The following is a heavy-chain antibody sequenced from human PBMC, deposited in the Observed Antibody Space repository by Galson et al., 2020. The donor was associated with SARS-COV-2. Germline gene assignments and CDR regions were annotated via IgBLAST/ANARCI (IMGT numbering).Heavy chain of an antibody. CDR1: GFTFSSYG. J-gene: IGHJ6*02. CDR2: IWYDGSNK. CDR3: AREDIVVVPAAIRGGYDGMDV. V-gene: IGHV3-33*01. Sequence: GGSLRLSCAASGFTFSSYGMHWVRQAPGKGLEWVAVIWYDGSNKYYADSVKGRFTISRDNSKNTLYLQMNSLRAEDTAVYYCAREDIVVVPAAIRGGYDGMDVWGQGTTVTVSS. D-gene: IGHD2-2*02.